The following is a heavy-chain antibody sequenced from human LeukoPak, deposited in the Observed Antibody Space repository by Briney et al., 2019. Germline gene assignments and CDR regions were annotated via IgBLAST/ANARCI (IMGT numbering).Heavy chain of an antibody. CDR2: IYPGDSDT. D-gene: IGHD3-22*01. V-gene: IGHV5-51*01. CDR3: ARRGYYDSSGSPPPDFDY. J-gene: IGHJ4*02. Sequence: GESLKISCKGSGYSFTSYWIGWVRQMPGKGLEWMGIIYPGDSDTRYSPSFQRQVTIPADKSISTAYLQWSSLKASDTAMYYCARRGYYDSSGSPPPDFDYWGQGTLVTVSS. CDR1: GYSFTSYW.